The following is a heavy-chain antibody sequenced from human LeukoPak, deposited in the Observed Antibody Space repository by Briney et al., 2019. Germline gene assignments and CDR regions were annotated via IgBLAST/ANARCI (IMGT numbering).Heavy chain of an antibody. J-gene: IGHJ4*02. D-gene: IGHD3-16*02. Sequence: SGPTLVNPAQTLTLTCTFSGFSLSTSGVGVGWIRQPPEKALEWLALIYWDDDKRYSPSLKSRLTITKDTSKNQVVLTMTNMDPVDTATYYCARYVWGSYRSSDYYFDYWGQGTLVTVSS. CDR1: GFSLSTSGVG. V-gene: IGHV2-5*02. CDR2: IYWDDDK. CDR3: ARYVWGSYRSSDYYFDY.